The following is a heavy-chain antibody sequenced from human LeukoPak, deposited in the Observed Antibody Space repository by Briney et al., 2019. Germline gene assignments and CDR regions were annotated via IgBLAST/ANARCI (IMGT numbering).Heavy chain of an antibody. Sequence: SETLSLTCTVSGGSISSSSYYWGWIRQPPGKGLEWIGSLYYSGSTYYNPSLRSRVTISVDTSKNQFSLKLSSVTAADTAVYYCARHERANWFDPWGQGTLVTVSS. D-gene: IGHD6-25*01. V-gene: IGHV4-39*01. CDR3: ARHERANWFDP. CDR2: LYYSGST. J-gene: IGHJ5*02. CDR1: GGSISSSSYY.